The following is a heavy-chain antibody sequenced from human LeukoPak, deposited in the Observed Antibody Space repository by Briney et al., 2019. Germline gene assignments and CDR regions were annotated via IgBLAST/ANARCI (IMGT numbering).Heavy chain of an antibody. D-gene: IGHD3-10*01. J-gene: IGHJ4*02. V-gene: IGHV3-23*01. CDR2: IGGSGVST. Sequence: GGSLRLSCAAAGFTFSTYGMTWVRQAPGKGLEWVSAIGGSGVSTYYADSVKGRFTISRDNSKNTLYLQMNSLRAEDTAVYYCAKDGGMVRGVIWGGFDYWGQGTLVTVSS. CDR1: GFTFSTYG. CDR3: AKDGGMVRGVIWGGFDY.